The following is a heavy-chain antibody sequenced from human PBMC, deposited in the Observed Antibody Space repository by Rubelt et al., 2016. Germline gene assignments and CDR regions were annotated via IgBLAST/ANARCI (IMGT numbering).Heavy chain of an antibody. CDR1: GFTFSSSG. V-gene: IGHV3-30*03. D-gene: IGHD2-2*01. CDR3: ARDPGYCSGTTCHYYFDY. CDR2: MSYDGSKK. J-gene: IGHJ4*02. Sequence: GGGVVQPGRSLRLSCAASGFTFSSSGMHWVRQAPGKGLEWVAVMSYDGSKKYYADSVKGRFTISRDNSKNTLYLQMNSLRAEDTAVYYCARDPGYCSGTTCHYYFDYWGQGTLLAVSS.